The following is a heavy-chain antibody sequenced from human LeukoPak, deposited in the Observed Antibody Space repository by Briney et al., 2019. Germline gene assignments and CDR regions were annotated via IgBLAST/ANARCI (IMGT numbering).Heavy chain of an antibody. CDR2: ISGSGGST. V-gene: IGHV3-23*01. CDR3: AKARRYCSGGSCCYYFDY. CDR1: GFTFSSYA. D-gene: IGHD2-15*01. J-gene: IGHJ4*02. Sequence: PGGSLRLSCAASGFTFSSYAMSWVRQAPGKGLEWASAISGSGGSTYYADSVKGRFTISRDNSKNTLYLQMNSLRAEDTAVYYCAKARRYCSGGSCCYYFDYWGQGTLVTVSS.